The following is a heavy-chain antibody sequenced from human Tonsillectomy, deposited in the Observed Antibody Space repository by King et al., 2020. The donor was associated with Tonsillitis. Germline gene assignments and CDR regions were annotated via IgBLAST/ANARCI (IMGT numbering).Heavy chain of an antibody. V-gene: IGHV3-74*02. Sequence: VQLVESGGGLVQPGGSLRLSCAASGFTFNSYWMHWVRQAPGKGLVWVSRINSDGSSTSYADSVKGRFTISRDNAKNTLYLQMNSLRAEDTAVYYCVGGVGTATVSPFGYWGQGTLVTVS. CDR2: INSDGSST. J-gene: IGHJ4*02. D-gene: IGHD5-18*01. CDR1: GFTFNSYW. CDR3: VGGVGTATVSPFGY.